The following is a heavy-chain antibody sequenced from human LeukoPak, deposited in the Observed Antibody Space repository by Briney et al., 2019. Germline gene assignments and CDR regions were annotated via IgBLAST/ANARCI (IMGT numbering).Heavy chain of an antibody. D-gene: IGHD5-18*01. Sequence: PGGSLRLSCAASGFTFSSHAMGWIRQAPGKGLEWVANIKQDGSEKYYVDSVKGRFTISRDNAKNSLYLQMNSLRAEDTAVYYCARDTGGGYSCYDCWGQGTLVTVSS. CDR1: GFTFSSHA. CDR3: ARDTGGGYSCYDC. V-gene: IGHV3-7*01. J-gene: IGHJ4*02. CDR2: IKQDGSEK.